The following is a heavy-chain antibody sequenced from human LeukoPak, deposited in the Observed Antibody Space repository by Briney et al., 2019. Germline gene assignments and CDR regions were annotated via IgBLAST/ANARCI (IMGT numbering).Heavy chain of an antibody. V-gene: IGHV3-7*01. CDR1: GFPFSRYW. CDR2: IKQDGSEK. J-gene: IGHJ4*02. Sequence: GGSLRLSCAASGFPFSRYWMSWVRQAPGKGLEWVANIKQDGSEKYYVDSVKGRFAISRDNAKNSLYLQINSLRAEDTAVYYCARESYYSDSSGSFDYWGRGTLVTVSS. CDR3: ARESYYSDSSGSFDY. D-gene: IGHD3-22*01.